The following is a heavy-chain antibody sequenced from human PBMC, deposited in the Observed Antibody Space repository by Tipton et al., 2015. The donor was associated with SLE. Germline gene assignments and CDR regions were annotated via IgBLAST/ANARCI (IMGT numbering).Heavy chain of an antibody. CDR2: IYPGDSET. V-gene: IGHV5-51*03. D-gene: IGHD1-26*01. CDR3: ARTVGATPFDF. J-gene: IGHJ4*02. CDR1: GYNFTDNW. Sequence: QLVQSGAEVKKPGESLKISCKVSGYNFTDNWIGWVRQMPGKGLEWMGIIYPGDSETTYSPSFEGLVTISADKSISTAYLQWSSLKASDTAIYYCARTVGATPFDFWGQGTLVTVSS.